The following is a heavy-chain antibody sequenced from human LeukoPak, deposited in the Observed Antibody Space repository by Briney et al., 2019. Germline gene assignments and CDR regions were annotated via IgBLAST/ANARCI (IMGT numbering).Heavy chain of an antibody. D-gene: IGHD5-24*01. CDR3: ASRRDGYTYYFDY. Sequence: ASVKVSCKASGGTFISYAISWVRQAPGQGLEWMGGIIPIFGTANYAQKFQGRVTITADKSTSTAYMELSSLRSEDTAVYYCASRRDGYTYYFDYWGQGTLVTVSS. CDR2: IIPIFGTA. J-gene: IGHJ4*02. CDR1: GGTFISYA. V-gene: IGHV1-69*06.